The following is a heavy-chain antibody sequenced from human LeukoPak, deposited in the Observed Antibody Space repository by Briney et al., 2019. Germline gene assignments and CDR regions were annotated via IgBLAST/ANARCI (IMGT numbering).Heavy chain of an antibody. CDR3: AKPDKDYDSSGYSF. Sequence: GGSLRLSCAASGFSFITYSMNWVRQAPGKGLEWVSSISSSSDYIYYADSVKGRITISRDNAKNSLYLQMNRLRAEDTAVYFCAKPDKDYDSSGYSFWGQGTLVTVSS. J-gene: IGHJ4*02. CDR1: GFSFITYS. CDR2: ISSSSDYI. V-gene: IGHV3-21*01. D-gene: IGHD3-22*01.